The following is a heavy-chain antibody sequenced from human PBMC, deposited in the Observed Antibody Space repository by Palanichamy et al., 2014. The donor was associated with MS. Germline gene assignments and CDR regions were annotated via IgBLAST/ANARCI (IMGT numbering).Heavy chain of an antibody. V-gene: IGHV5-51*01. D-gene: IGHD3-22*01. J-gene: IGHJ6*02. CDR1: SYW. CDR2: IYPGDSDT. CDR3: ARPRKQWLPYYGMDV. Sequence: SYWIGWVRQMPGKGLEWMGIIYPGDSDTRYSPSFQGQVTISADKSISTAYLQWSSLKASDTAMYYCARPRKQWLPYYGMDVWGQGTTVTVSS.